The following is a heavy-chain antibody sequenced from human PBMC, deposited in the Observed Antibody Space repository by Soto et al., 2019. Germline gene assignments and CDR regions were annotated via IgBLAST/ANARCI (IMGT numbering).Heavy chain of an antibody. CDR2: IWHTGRP. J-gene: IGHJ4*02. Sequence: QLQLRESGPGLVQPSGTLSLTCAVSGDSLTNNHWWSWVRQAPGKGLEWIGEIWHTGRPNYNPSLKIRVAISIGKSKNQFSLKLSSVTAAETAVYYCVRDSRTGCSSINCYMHWGQGTLVTVSS. D-gene: IGHD2-15*01. V-gene: IGHV4-4*02. CDR1: GDSLTNNHW. CDR3: VRDSRTGCSSINCYMH.